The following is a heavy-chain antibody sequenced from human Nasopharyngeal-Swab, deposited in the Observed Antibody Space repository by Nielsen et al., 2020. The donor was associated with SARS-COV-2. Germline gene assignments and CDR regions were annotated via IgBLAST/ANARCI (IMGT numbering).Heavy chain of an antibody. CDR1: GFTFSSSA. CDR3: ANRRGSSWHPYCFDF. V-gene: IGHV3-23*01. J-gene: IGHJ4*02. D-gene: IGHD6-13*01. CDR2: IGAAGNT. Sequence: GGSLRLSCAASGFTFSSSAISWVRQAPGMGLEWVSVIGAAGNTIYADSVKGRFTISRDNSENTLYLQMNSLRAEDTAIYYCANRRGSSWHPYCFDFWGQGTLVTVSS.